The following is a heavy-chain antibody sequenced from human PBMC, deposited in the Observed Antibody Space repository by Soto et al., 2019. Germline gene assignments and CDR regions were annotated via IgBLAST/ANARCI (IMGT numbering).Heavy chain of an antibody. J-gene: IGHJ4*02. Sequence: SETLSLTCTVSGDPISSYYWGWIRQSPGKGLEWIGHIYYSGTTTYNPSLKSRVTVSLDRSKNQFSLKLTSVTTADTAVYYCANQPEGRGEGFFAYWGQGILVTVSS. CDR3: ANQPEGRGEGFFAY. V-gene: IGHV4-59*01. D-gene: IGHD3-10*01. CDR2: IYYSGTT. CDR1: GDPISSYY.